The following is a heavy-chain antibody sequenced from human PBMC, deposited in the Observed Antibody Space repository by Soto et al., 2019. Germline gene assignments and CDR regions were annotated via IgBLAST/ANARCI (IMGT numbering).Heavy chain of an antibody. Sequence: SVKVSCKASGGTFSIYAISCVLQSPGQGLEWMGGIIPIFGTANYAQKFQGRVTITADESTSTAYMELSSLRSEDTAVYYCARGSVTTVYNWFDPWGQGTLVTVSS. CDR1: GGTFSIYA. CDR3: ARGSVTTVYNWFDP. D-gene: IGHD4-17*01. V-gene: IGHV1-69*13. CDR2: IIPIFGTA. J-gene: IGHJ5*02.